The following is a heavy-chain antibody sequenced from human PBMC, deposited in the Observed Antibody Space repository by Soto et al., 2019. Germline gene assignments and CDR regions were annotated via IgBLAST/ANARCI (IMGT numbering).Heavy chain of an antibody. CDR3: ARDLYSSGWFDAFDI. J-gene: IGHJ3*02. D-gene: IGHD6-19*01. CDR2: ISAYNGNT. Sequence: ASVKVSCKASGYTFTSYGIIWVRQAPGQGLEWMGWISAYNGNTNYAQKLQGRVTMTTDTSTSTAYMELRSLRSDDTAVYYCARDLYSSGWFDAFDIWGQGTMVTVSS. CDR1: GYTFTSYG. V-gene: IGHV1-18*01.